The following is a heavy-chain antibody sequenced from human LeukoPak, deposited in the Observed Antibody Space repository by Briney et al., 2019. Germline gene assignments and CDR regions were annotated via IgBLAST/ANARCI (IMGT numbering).Heavy chain of an antibody. CDR1: GGSISSSSYY. V-gene: IGHV4-39*07. D-gene: IGHD6-19*01. CDR2: IYYSGST. Sequence: KPSETLSLTCTVSGGSISSSSYYWGWIRQPPGKGLEWIGSIYYSGSTYYNPSLKSRVTISVDTSKNQFSLKLSSVAAADTAVYYCANAYGGAVAGRFDYWGQGTLVTVSS. J-gene: IGHJ4*02. CDR3: ANAYGGAVAGRFDY.